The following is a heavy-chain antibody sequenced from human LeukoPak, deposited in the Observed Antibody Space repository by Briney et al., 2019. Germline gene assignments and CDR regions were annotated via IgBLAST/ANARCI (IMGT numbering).Heavy chain of an antibody. J-gene: IGHJ4*02. D-gene: IGHD1-26*01. CDR3: AIGPKSGYVDH. CDR1: GFTFSSYE. CDR2: IRSSGSTI. Sequence: GRSLRLSCAASGFTFSSYEMNWVRQAPGKGLEWVSHIRSSGSTIYYADSVKGRFTISRDNAQKSLYLQMNSLRVEDTAVYYCAIGPKSGYVDHWGQGTLVTVSS. V-gene: IGHV3-48*03.